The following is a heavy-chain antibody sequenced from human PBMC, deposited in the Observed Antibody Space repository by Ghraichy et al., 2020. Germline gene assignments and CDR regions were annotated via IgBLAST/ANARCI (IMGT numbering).Heavy chain of an antibody. D-gene: IGHD2-15*01. Sequence: SETLSLTCAVYGGSFSGYYWSWIRQPPGKGLEWIGEINHSGSTNYNPSLKSRVTISVDTSKNQFSLKLSSVTAADTAVYYCARGLSVCSGGSCYRAYYYYGMDVWGQGTTVTVSS. V-gene: IGHV4-34*01. CDR3: ARGLSVCSGGSCYRAYYYYGMDV. CDR1: GGSFSGYY. J-gene: IGHJ6*02. CDR2: INHSGST.